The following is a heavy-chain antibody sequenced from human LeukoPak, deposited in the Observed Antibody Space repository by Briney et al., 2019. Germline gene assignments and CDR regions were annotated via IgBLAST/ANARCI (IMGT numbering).Heavy chain of an antibody. D-gene: IGHD7-27*01. CDR2: IHHSGNS. V-gene: IGHV4-59*02. J-gene: IGHJ5*02. Sequence: SETLSLTCTVSGASVTDYYWSWIRQSPGKGLEWISYIHHSGNSDYSPSLRSRVTTSLDTSKNQFSLNLISVTAADTAVYYCTRGHWGLQSWSQGTLVTVS. CDR3: TRGHWGLQS. CDR1: GASVTDYY.